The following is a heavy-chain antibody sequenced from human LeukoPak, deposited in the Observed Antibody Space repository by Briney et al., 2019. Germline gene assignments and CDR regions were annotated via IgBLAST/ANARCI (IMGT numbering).Heavy chain of an antibody. Sequence: ASVKVSCKISGYTLTELAIHWVRQTPGKGLEWMGGFDPEDGETIYAQKLQGRVTMTTDTSTSTAYMELRSLRSDDTAVYYCARATYYYYAFDIWGQGTMVTVSS. D-gene: IGHD3-10*01. CDR1: GYTLTELA. J-gene: IGHJ3*02. CDR3: ARATYYYYAFDI. V-gene: IGHV1-24*01. CDR2: FDPEDGET.